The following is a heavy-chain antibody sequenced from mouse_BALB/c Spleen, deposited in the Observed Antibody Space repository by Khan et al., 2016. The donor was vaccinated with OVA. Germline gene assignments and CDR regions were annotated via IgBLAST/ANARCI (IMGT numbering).Heavy chain of an antibody. CDR2: INPHIGET. Sequence: EVQLQQSGPELVKPGASVKISCKASGYSFTGYFMNWVMQSHGKSLEWIGRINPHIGETFYNQKFKGKATLTVDESSTTAHMELRSLASEDSAVYYCARKNGSYIDDWGQGTTLTVSS. D-gene: IGHD1-1*01. V-gene: IGHV1-20*02. CDR1: GYSFTGYF. CDR3: ARKNGSYIDD. J-gene: IGHJ2*01.